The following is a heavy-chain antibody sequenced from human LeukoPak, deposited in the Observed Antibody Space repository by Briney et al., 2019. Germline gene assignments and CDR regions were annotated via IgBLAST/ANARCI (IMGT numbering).Heavy chain of an antibody. Sequence: ASVKVSCKASGYTFTSYGISWVRQAPGQGLEWMGWISAYNGNTNYAQKLRGRVTMTTDTSTSTAYMELRSLRSDDTAVYYCARDREYCGGDCYASDYWGQGTLVTVSS. CDR1: GYTFTSYG. D-gene: IGHD2-21*02. CDR2: ISAYNGNT. V-gene: IGHV1-18*01. J-gene: IGHJ4*02. CDR3: ARDREYCGGDCYASDY.